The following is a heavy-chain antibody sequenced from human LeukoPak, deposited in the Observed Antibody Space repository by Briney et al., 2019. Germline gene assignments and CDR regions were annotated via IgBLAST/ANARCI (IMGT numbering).Heavy chain of an antibody. CDR2: ISFDGSKI. CDR1: GFTFSGYG. CDR3: AKDHVDSSSWSQYFDL. J-gene: IGHJ2*01. V-gene: IGHV3-30*18. Sequence: GGSLRLSCAGSGFTFSGYGLHWVRQAPGKGLEWVAVISFDGSKIQYADSVKGRFTISRDTFRSTLSLQMHSLRPEDTAVYYCAKDHVDSSSWSQYFDLWGRGTPVTVSS. D-gene: IGHD6-13*01.